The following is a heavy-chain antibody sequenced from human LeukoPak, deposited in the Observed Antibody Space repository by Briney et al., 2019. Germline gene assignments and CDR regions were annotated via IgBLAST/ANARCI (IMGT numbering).Heavy chain of an antibody. CDR1: GGSVSGYY. CDR2: IYYSGSI. Sequence: SSETLSLTCSVSGGSVSGYYWSWIRQPPGKGLECIGYIYYSGSINYNPSLKNRVTISVDTSKNQFSLKLSSVTAADTAVYYCARGYTSGWSNWFDPWGQGTLVTVSS. D-gene: IGHD6-13*01. V-gene: IGHV4-59*02. CDR3: ARGYTSGWSNWFDP. J-gene: IGHJ5*02.